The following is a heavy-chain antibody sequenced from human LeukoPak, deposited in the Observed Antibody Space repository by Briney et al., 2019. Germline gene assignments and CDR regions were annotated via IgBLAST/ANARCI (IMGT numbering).Heavy chain of an antibody. CDR2: ISPYNGDT. Sequence: ASVKVSCKASGYTFTSYGISWVRQAPGQGLEWMGWISPYNGDTNYVQKLQDRVTMTTDTSTSTAYMEVRSLRSDDTAVYYCARDGYYRHFDYWGRGTLVTVSS. CDR1: GYTFTSYG. D-gene: IGHD3-22*01. V-gene: IGHV1-18*01. J-gene: IGHJ4*02. CDR3: ARDGYYRHFDY.